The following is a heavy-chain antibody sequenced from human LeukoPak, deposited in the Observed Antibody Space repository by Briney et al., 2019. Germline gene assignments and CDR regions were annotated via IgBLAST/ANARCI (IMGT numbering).Heavy chain of an antibody. Sequence: VASVKVSCKASGYTFTSYYMHWVRQAPGQGLEWMGIINPSGGSTNYAQKFQGRVTMTRDTSISTAYMELSRLRSDDTAVYYCARPYYDILTGLDYFDYWGQGTLVTVSS. CDR3: ARPYYDILTGLDYFDY. CDR1: GYTFTSYY. V-gene: IGHV1-46*01. J-gene: IGHJ4*02. D-gene: IGHD3-9*01. CDR2: INPSGGST.